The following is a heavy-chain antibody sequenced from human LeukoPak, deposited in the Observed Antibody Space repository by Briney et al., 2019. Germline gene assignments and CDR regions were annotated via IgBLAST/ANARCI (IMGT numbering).Heavy chain of an antibody. D-gene: IGHD6-13*01. J-gene: IGHJ3*02. CDR2: IRGSGDTT. CDR3: ARDGDHSSSWYGAFDI. V-gene: IGHV3-23*01. Sequence: PGGSLRLSCAASGFTFSIFAMIWVRQAPGKGLEWVSAIRGSGDTTYYADSVKGRFTISRDNAKNSLYLQMNSLRAEDTAVYYCARDGDHSSSWYGAFDIWGQGTMVTVSS. CDR1: GFTFSIFA.